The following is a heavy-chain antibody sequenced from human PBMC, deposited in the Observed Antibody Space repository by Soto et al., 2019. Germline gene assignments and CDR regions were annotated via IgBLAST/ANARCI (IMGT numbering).Heavy chain of an antibody. CDR1: GFTFSDYY. CDR3: ARDESITIFGVVIDNYYYMDV. V-gene: IGHV3-11*01. Sequence: GGSLRLSCAASGFTFSDYYMSWIRQAPGKGLEWVSYISSSGSTIYYADSVKGRFTISRDNAKNSLYLQMNSLRAEDTAVYYCARDESITIFGVVIDNYYYMDVWGKGTTVTVS. J-gene: IGHJ6*03. CDR2: ISSSGSTI. D-gene: IGHD3-3*01.